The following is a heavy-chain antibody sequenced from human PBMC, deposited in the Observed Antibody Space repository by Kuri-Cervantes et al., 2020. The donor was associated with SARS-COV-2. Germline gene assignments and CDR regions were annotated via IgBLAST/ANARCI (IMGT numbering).Heavy chain of an antibody. CDR1: GFTFSSYS. V-gene: IGHV3-48*01. CDR2: ISSSSSTI. J-gene: IGHJ4*02. D-gene: IGHD2-21*02. CDR3: TRGAGVVVTANPGDF. Sequence: LSLTCAASGFTFSSYSMNWVRQAPGKGLEWVSYISSSSSTIYYADSVKGRFTISRDNAKNTVNLQMNSLRVEDTAVYFCTRGAGVVVTANPGDFWGQGTLVTVSS.